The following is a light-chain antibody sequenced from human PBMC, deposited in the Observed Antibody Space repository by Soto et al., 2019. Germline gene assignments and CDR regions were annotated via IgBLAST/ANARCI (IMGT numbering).Light chain of an antibody. CDR1: ERVATW. CDR3: QQYKIRST. V-gene: IGKV1-5*01. CDR2: DVS. Sequence: DIQMTQSPSSLSASVGDTVTITCRASERVATWLAWYHQKPGNAPKVLIYDVSKLGSGVPSRFSGSGSETEFTLSITGLQPEDSATYFCQQYKIRSTFGQGTKVEV. J-gene: IGKJ1*01.